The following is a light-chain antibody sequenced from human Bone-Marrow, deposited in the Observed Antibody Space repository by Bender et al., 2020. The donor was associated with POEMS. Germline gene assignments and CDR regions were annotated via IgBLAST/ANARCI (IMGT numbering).Light chain of an antibody. CDR3: CSLTSSSSLI. J-gene: IGLJ2*01. CDR2: EVS. Sequence: QSALTQPASVSGSPGQSITISCAGTSSDVGSYDLVSWYQQHPGKAPKLMIYEVSKRPSGVSNRFSGSKSGNTASLTISGLQAEDEADYYCCSLTSSSSLIFGGGTKLTVL. V-gene: IGLV2-14*02. CDR1: SSDVGSYDL.